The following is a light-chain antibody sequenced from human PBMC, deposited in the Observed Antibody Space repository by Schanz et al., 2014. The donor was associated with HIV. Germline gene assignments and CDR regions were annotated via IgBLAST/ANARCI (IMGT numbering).Light chain of an antibody. CDR3: TSYTSSTWV. V-gene: IGLV2-14*03. J-gene: IGLJ3*02. CDR2: DVS. Sequence: QSVLTQPASVSGSPGQSITISCTGTSSDVGGYNYVSWYQQYPGKAPKLIIYDVSNRPSGVSNRFSGSKSGNTASLTISGLQAEDEADYYCTSYTSSTWVFGGGTKLTVL. CDR1: SSDVGGYNY.